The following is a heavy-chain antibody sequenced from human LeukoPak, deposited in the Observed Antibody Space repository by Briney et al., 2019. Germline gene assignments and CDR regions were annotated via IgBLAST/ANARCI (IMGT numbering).Heavy chain of an antibody. CDR3: ARTDYYDSSGYYP. D-gene: IGHD3-22*01. Sequence: GASEKVSCKASGGTFSSYAISWVRQAPGQGLEWMGGIIPIFGTANYAQKFQGRVTITTDESTSTAYMELSSLRSEDTAVYYCARTDYYDSSGYYPWGQGTLVTVSS. CDR1: GGTFSSYA. CDR2: IIPIFGTA. V-gene: IGHV1-69*05. J-gene: IGHJ5*02.